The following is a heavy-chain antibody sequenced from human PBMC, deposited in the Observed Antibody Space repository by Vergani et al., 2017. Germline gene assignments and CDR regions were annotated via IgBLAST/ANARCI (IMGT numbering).Heavy chain of an antibody. CDR1: GGTFSSYA. J-gene: IGHJ4*02. CDR2: IIPIFGTA. CDR3: ASARDHYYDSSGYYSDY. D-gene: IGHD3-22*01. V-gene: IGHV1-69*01. Sequence: QVQLVQSGAEVKKPGSSVKVSCKASGGTFSSYAISWVRQAPGQGLEWMGGIIPIFGTANYAQKFQGRVTITADESTSTAYMELSSLRSEDTAVYYCASARDHYYDSSGYYSDYWGQGTLVTVSS.